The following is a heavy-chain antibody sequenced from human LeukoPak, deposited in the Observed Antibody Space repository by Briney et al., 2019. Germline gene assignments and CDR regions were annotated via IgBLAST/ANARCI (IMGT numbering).Heavy chain of an antibody. CDR2: ISGSGGST. Sequence: PGGSLRLSCAASGFTFSSYAMSWVRQAPGKGLEWVSAISGSGGSTYYADSVKGRFTISRDDSKNTLYVQMNSLRAEDTAIYYCAKDSWPGYCSSTSCYAQDYWGQGTLVTVSS. CDR1: GFTFSSYA. CDR3: AKDSWPGYCSSTSCYAQDY. V-gene: IGHV3-23*01. J-gene: IGHJ4*02. D-gene: IGHD2-2*01.